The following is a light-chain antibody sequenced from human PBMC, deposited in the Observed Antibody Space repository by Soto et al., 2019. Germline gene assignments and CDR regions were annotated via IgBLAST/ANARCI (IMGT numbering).Light chain of an antibody. V-gene: IGKV3-15*01. Sequence: EIVMTQSPATLSVSPGEGATLSCRASQSVSSNLAWYQQKPGQAPRLLIYAASTRATGIPARFRGSGSGTEFTLTITSLQYEDFAVYYCQQYNNWPPLTFGGGTKVEIK. CDR3: QQYNNWPPLT. J-gene: IGKJ4*01. CDR2: AAS. CDR1: QSVSSN.